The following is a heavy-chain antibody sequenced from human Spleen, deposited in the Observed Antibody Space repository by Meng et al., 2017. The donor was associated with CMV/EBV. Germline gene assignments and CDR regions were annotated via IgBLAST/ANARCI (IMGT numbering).Heavy chain of an antibody. D-gene: IGHD3-10*01. V-gene: IGHV3-48*03. CDR2: ISGSGSTI. CDR1: GFTFNSYE. J-gene: IGHJ3*01. CDR3: AKGPRGHDALDF. Sequence: GESLKISCAASGFTFNSYEMNWVRQAPGKGLEWVSFISGSGSTIYYADSVKGRFTISRDNAKNSLYLQMNSLRAEDTAVYHCAKGPRGHDALDFWGQGTMVTVSS.